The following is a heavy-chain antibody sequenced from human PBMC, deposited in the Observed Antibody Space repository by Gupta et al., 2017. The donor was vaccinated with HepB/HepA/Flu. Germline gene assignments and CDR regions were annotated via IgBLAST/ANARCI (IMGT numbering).Heavy chain of an antibody. D-gene: IGHD2-15*01. CDR2: ISYDGSNK. CDR1: GFTFSSYG. V-gene: IGHV3-30*18. Sequence: QVQLVESGGGVVQPGRSLRLSCAASGFTFSSYGMHWVRQAPGKGLEWVAVISYDGSNKYYADSVKGRFTISRDNSKNTLYLQMNSLRAEDTAVYYCAKDAVVAATMEGGWFDPWGQGTLVTVSS. J-gene: IGHJ5*02. CDR3: AKDAVVAATMEGGWFDP.